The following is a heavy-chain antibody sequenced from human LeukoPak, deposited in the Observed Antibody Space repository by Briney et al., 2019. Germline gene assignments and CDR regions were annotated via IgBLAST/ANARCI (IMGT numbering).Heavy chain of an antibody. J-gene: IGHJ4*02. CDR1: GGSISSGDYY. CDR3: ARVASGWNPESGYFDY. D-gene: IGHD6-19*01. Sequence: PSETLSLTCTVSGGSISSGDYYWSWIRQPPGKGLEWIGYIYYSGSTYYNPSLKSRVTISVDTSKNQFSLKLSSVTAADTAVYYCARVASGWNPESGYFDYWGQGTLVTVSS. CDR2: IYYSGST. V-gene: IGHV4-30-4*08.